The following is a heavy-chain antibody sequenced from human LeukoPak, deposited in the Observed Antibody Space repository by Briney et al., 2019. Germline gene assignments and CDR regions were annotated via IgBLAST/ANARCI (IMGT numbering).Heavy chain of an antibody. J-gene: IGHJ5*02. Sequence: ASVKVSCKASGYTFINHWMHWVRQAPGQGLEWVGLINPTGTTTLYAQKFQGRITLTRDMSATTDYMELSSLTSDDTAVYYCARESGYYDSSGYPNWFDPWAREPWSPSPQ. CDR3: ARESGYYDSSGYPNWFDP. CDR1: GYTFINHW. D-gene: IGHD3-22*01. CDR2: INPTGTTT. V-gene: IGHV1-46*01.